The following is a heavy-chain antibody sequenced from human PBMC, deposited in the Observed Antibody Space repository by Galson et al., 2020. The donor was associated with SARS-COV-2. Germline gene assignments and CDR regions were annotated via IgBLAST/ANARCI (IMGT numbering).Heavy chain of an antibody. Sequence: SETLSLTCTVSGGSISSSSYYWGWIRQPPGKGLEWIGSIYYSGSTYYNPSLKSRVTISVDTSKNQFSLKLSSVTAADTAVYYCARLAKRGELLTLLAFDIWGQGTMVTVSS. V-gene: IGHV4-39*01. CDR3: ARLAKRGELLTLLAFDI. CDR1: GGSISSSSYY. J-gene: IGHJ3*02. CDR2: IYYSGST. D-gene: IGHD1-26*01.